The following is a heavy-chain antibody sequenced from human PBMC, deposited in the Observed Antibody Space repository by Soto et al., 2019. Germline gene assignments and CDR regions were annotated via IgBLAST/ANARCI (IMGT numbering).Heavy chain of an antibody. CDR2: IHNSGST. D-gene: IGHD1-26*01. CDR3: ARLLLPTDTVDY. J-gene: IGHJ4*02. Sequence: QVQLQESGPGLVKPSETLSLTCTVSGASTSNYYWSWIRQPPGKGLEYIGYIHNSGSTNSNPSLKSRVTISVDTSRNQFSLKLRSVTAADTAVYYCARLLLPTDTVDYWGQGTLVTVSS. V-gene: IGHV4-59*08. CDR1: GASTSNYY.